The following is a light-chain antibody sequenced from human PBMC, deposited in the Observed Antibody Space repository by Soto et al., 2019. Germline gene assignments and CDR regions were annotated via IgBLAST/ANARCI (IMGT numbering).Light chain of an antibody. CDR3: NSYTSSGTLV. Sequence: QSVLTQPASVSGSPGQSITISCTGTSSDVGAYNYVSWYQHHPGKAPKLMIYEVSYRPSGVSNRFSASKSGNTASLTISGLQAEDEADYYCNSYTSSGTLVFGTGTKLTVL. J-gene: IGLJ1*01. CDR2: EVS. CDR1: SSDVGAYNY. V-gene: IGLV2-14*01.